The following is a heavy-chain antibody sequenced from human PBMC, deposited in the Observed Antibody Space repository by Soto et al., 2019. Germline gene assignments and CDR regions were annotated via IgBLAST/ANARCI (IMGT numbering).Heavy chain of an antibody. CDR3: ARYRCRSSRWSKFDY. CDR2: IYHSGST. V-gene: IGHV4-31*03. J-gene: IGHJ4*02. D-gene: IGHD6-13*01. CDR1: GVTISSGAHY. Sequence: SETLSLTCTVSGVTISSGAHYWSWIRQHPGKGLEWIGNIYHSGSTYYSSSRKCRVGISFDTCKNQFSLRLSSVTAADPALSYSARYRCRSSRWSKFDYVPQGTLVAASS.